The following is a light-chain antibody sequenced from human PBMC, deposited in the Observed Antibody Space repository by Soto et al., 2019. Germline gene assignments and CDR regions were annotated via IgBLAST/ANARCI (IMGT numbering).Light chain of an antibody. V-gene: IGKV1-5*03. J-gene: IGKJ1*01. CDR1: QSISSW. Sequence: DIPMTQSPSTLSASVGDRVTITCRASQSISSWLAWYQQKPGKAPKLLIYKASSLASGVPSRLSGSGSGTEFTLTISSLQPDDFATYYCQQYNSYSSWTFGQGTKVEIK. CDR2: KAS. CDR3: QQYNSYSSWT.